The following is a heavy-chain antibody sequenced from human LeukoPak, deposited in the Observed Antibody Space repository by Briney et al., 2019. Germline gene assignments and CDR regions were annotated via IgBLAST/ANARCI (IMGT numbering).Heavy chain of an antibody. J-gene: IGHJ3*02. CDR3: ARGPGDFDASDI. Sequence: SGGSLRLSCEASGFTFTSYWVSWVRQAPGKGPEWVAHIKENGNEQYYADSVKGRFTISRDNVKQSLGLQMNSLRVEDTAVYYCARGPGDFDASDIWGQGTMVTVSS. CDR1: GFTFTSYW. CDR2: IKENGNEQ. V-gene: IGHV3-7*01. D-gene: IGHD1-14*01.